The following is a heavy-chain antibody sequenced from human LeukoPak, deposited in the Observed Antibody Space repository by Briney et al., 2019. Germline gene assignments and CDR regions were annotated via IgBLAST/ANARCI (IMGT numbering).Heavy chain of an antibody. J-gene: IGHJ4*02. CDR3: AREGYYDGVKGYFDY. V-gene: IGHV3-23*01. Sequence: GGSLRLSCAASGFTFSSYAMSWVRQAPGKGLECVSTISASGGSTYYADSVKGRFTISRDDSKNTLYLQLNSLRAEDTAVYSCAREGYYDGVKGYFDYWGQGTLVTVSS. CDR1: GFTFSSYA. CDR2: ISASGGST. D-gene: IGHD3-22*01.